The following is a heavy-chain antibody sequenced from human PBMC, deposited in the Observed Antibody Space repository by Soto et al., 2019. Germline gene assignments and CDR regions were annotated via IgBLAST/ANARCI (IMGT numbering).Heavy chain of an antibody. CDR2: ISGSGGNT. Sequence: DVQLLESGGSLVQPGGSLRLSCAASGFTFSSYDMRWVRQAPGKGLEWVSGISGSGGNTYYADSVKGRFTITRDNSKKTVFLQMNCLRGEDTAIYYCAKPAYVSGTYYNVLDYWGQGTLVTVSS. D-gene: IGHD3-10*01. J-gene: IGHJ4*02. V-gene: IGHV3-23*01. CDR1: GFTFSSYD. CDR3: AKPAYVSGTYYNVLDY.